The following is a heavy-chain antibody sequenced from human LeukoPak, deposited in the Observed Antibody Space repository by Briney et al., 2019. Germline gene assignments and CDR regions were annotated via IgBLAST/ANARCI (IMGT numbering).Heavy chain of an antibody. CDR2: INPSGGST. CDR1: GYTFTSYY. J-gene: IGHJ4*02. D-gene: IGHD6-19*01. CDR3: ARVFSSGWYGPDYFDY. V-gene: IGHV1-46*01. Sequence: GASVKVSCKASGYTFTSYYMHWVRQAPGQGLEWMGIINPSGGSTSYAQNFQGRVTMTRDMSTSTVYMELSSLRSEDTAVYYCARVFSSGWYGPDYFDYRGQGTLVTVSS.